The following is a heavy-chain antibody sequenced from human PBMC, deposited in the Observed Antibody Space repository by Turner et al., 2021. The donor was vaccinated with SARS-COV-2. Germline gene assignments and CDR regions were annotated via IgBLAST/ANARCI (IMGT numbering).Heavy chain of an antibody. J-gene: IGHJ4*02. V-gene: IGHV3-23*04. CDR1: GFTVSSNY. Sequence: EVQLVETGGGLIQPGGSLRLSCAASGFTVSSNYMSWVRQAPGKGREWVSAISGSGGNTYYADSVKGRFTISRDNTKNTLYLQMNSLRAEDTAVHYCAKGGDHGDYWGQGTLVTVSS. D-gene: IGHD2-21*02. CDR2: ISGSGGNT. CDR3: AKGGDHGDY.